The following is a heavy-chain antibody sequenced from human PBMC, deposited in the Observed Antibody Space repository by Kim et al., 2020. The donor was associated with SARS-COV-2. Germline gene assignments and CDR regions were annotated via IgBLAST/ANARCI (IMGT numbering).Heavy chain of an antibody. V-gene: IGHV1-24*01. D-gene: IGHD3-10*01. CDR3: ATAPAITLVRGVHSRNYSYYHGMDV. J-gene: IGHJ6*02. CDR1: GYTLTELS. CDR2: FDPEDAET. Sequence: ASVKVSCKVSGYTLTELSMHWVRQAPGKGLEWMGGFDPEDAETIYAQKFQGRVTMTEDTSTDTAYMELSSLRSEDTAAYYCATAPAITLVRGVHSRNYSYYHGMDVWGQGTTVTVSS.